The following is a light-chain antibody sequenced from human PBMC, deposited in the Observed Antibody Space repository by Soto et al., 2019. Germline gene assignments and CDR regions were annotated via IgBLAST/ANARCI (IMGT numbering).Light chain of an antibody. CDR1: QGISNY. J-gene: IGKJ1*01. CDR2: AAS. Sequence: DIQMTQSPSSLSASVGDRVTITCRARQGISNYLAWFQQMPGKVPQLLIYAASTLQSGVPSRFSGSGSGTDFTLTISSRQPEDFATYYCLRHDSAPWTFGHGTKVEIK. CDR3: LRHDSAPWT. V-gene: IGKV1-27*01.